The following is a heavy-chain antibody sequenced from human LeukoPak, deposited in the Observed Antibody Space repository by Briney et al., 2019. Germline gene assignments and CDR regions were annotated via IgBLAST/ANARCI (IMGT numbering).Heavy chain of an antibody. D-gene: IGHD4-17*01. V-gene: IGHV3-48*02. CDR1: GFTFSSYS. CDR3: AREGHGDSADAFDI. Sequence: GGSLRLSCAASGFTFSSYSMNWVRQAPGKGQEWVSYISSSGNTIYYADSMKGRFTISRDNAKNSLYLEMNSLRDEDTAVYYCAREGHGDSADAFDIWGQGTMVTVSS. CDR2: ISSSGNTI. J-gene: IGHJ3*02.